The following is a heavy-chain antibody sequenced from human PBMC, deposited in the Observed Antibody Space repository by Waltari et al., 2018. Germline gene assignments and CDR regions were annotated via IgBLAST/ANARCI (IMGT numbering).Heavy chain of an antibody. V-gene: IGHV3-30*01. CDR1: GFTFRSYA. CDR2: ISYDGSNK. J-gene: IGHJ6*02. Sequence: QVQLVESGGGVVQPGRSLRLSCAASGFTFRSYAMHWVRQAPGKGLEWVAVISYDGSNKYYADSVKGRFTISRDNSKNTLYLQMNSLRAEDTAVYYCASADTLYGGKDVWGQGTTVTVSS. CDR3: ASADTLYGGKDV. D-gene: IGHD3-16*02.